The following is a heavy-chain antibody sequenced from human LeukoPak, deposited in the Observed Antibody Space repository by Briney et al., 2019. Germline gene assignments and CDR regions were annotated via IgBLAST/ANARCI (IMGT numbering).Heavy chain of an antibody. CDR3: ASGHKYSSGWFHFDY. CDR2: IYSGGST. J-gene: IGHJ4*02. Sequence: GGSLRLSCAASGFTVSSNYMSWVRQAPGKGLEWGSVIYSGGSTYYADSVKGRFAISRDNSKNTLYLQMNRLRAEDTAVYYCASGHKYSSGWFHFDYWGQGTLVTVSS. D-gene: IGHD6-19*01. CDR1: GFTVSSNY. V-gene: IGHV3-66*01.